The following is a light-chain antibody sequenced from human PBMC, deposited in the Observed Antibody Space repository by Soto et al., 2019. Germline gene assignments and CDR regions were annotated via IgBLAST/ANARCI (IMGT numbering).Light chain of an antibody. CDR1: QSIGDY. Sequence: DIQMAQSPSSLSASLGDSVSITCRASQSIGDYLNWYQVKPGKAPTLLLSDASSLQPGVPPQCSGSCSGTDFTLTISNLQPENFATYYCQHSHSTPLTFGQGTKVEIK. CDR2: DAS. J-gene: IGKJ1*01. CDR3: QHSHSTPLT. V-gene: IGKV1-39*01.